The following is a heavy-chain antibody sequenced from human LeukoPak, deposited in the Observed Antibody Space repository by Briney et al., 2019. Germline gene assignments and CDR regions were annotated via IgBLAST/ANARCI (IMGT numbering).Heavy chain of an antibody. D-gene: IGHD3-10*01. CDR2: IYPGESDT. Sequence: GESLQISCTGSGSSFTSYWIGWVRQMPGKGLEWMGIIYPGESDTRYSPSFQGQVTISADKSISTAYLQWSSLKASDTAMYYCARLVGYYGSGSGFIWFDPWGQGTLVTVYS. J-gene: IGHJ5*02. V-gene: IGHV5-51*01. CDR3: ARLVGYYGSGSGFIWFDP. CDR1: GSSFTSYW.